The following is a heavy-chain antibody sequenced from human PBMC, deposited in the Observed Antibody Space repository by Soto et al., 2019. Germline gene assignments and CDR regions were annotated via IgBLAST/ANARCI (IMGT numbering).Heavy chain of an antibody. J-gene: IGHJ4*02. V-gene: IGHV3-53*01. D-gene: IGHD3-10*01. CDR3: ARGLVWFGELSGFDY. CDR2: IYSGGST. CDR1: GFTVSSNY. Sequence: QLVESGGGLIQPGGSLRLSCAASGFTVSSNYMTWVRQAPGKGLEWVSVIYSGGSTYFADSVKGRFTISRDNSKTTVYLQMNSLRAEDTAMYYCARGLVWFGELSGFDYWGQGTLVTVSS.